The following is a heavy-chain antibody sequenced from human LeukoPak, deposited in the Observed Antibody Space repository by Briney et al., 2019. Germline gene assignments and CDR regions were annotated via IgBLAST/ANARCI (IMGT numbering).Heavy chain of an antibody. Sequence: GGSLRLSCAASGFTFSRYAMSWVRQAPGKGLEWVSAISGSGGSTYYADSVRGRFTISRDNSKNTLYLQMNSLRAEDTAIYYCAKVRMITMIAYDAFDIWGQGSMVTVSS. V-gene: IGHV3-23*01. CDR3: AKVRMITMIAYDAFDI. CDR1: GFTFSRYA. CDR2: ISGSGGST. D-gene: IGHD3-22*01. J-gene: IGHJ3*02.